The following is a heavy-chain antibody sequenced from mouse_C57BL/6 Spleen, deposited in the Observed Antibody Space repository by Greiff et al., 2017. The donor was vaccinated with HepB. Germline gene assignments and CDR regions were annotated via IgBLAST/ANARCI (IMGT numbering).Heavy chain of an antibody. D-gene: IGHD1-1*01. CDR1: GYSFTSYY. J-gene: IGHJ2*01. CDR2: IYPGSGNT. Sequence: VQLQQSGPELVKPGASVKISCKASGYSFTSYYIHWVKQRPGQGLEWIGWIYPGSGNTKYNEKFKGKATLTADTSSSTAYMQLSSLTSEDSAVYYCARKDYGSSYGFFDYWGQGTTLTVSS. CDR3: ARKDYGSSYGFFDY. V-gene: IGHV1-66*01.